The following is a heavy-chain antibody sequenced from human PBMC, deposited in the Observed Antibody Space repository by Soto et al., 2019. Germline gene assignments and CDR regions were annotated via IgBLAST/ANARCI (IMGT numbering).Heavy chain of an antibody. Sequence: QVQLGQSGAEVKKPGASVKVSCQASGYTFTDYAIHWVRQAPGQRLEWMGWINAGNGKTKYSQRFQGRVTISMDTSGSTAYMELTTLRSEDTAVYYCTRGGLVHWNFDLWGRGTLVTVSS. J-gene: IGHJ2*01. CDR2: INAGNGKT. CDR3: TRGGLVHWNFDL. CDR1: GYTFTDYA. D-gene: IGHD3-16*01. V-gene: IGHV1-3*01.